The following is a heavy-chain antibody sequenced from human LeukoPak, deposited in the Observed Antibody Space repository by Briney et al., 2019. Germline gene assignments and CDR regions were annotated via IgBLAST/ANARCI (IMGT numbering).Heavy chain of an antibody. J-gene: IGHJ3*02. CDR1: GGSISSYY. Sequence: SETLSLTCTVSGGSISSYYWSWIRQPPGKGLEWIGYIYYSGSTNYNPSLKSRVTISVDTSKNQFSLKLSSVTAADTAVYYCARDTHYDILTGYYYGAFDIWGQGTMVTVSS. CDR2: IYYSGST. D-gene: IGHD3-9*01. CDR3: ARDTHYDILTGYYYGAFDI. V-gene: IGHV4-59*01.